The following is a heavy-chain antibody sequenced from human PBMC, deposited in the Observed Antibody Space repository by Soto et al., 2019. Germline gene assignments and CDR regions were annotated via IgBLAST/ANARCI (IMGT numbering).Heavy chain of an antibody. CDR2: IDPSDSYT. V-gene: IGHV5-10-1*03. D-gene: IGHD6-13*01. CDR1: GYSFTSYW. Sequence: EVQLVQSGAEVKKPGESLRISCKGSGYSFTSYWISWVRQMPGKGLEWMGRIDPSDSYTNYSPSFQGHVTISADKSISTAYLQWSSLKASDTAMYYCARLNGQLVPFSYAFDIWGQGTMVTVSS. J-gene: IGHJ3*02. CDR3: ARLNGQLVPFSYAFDI.